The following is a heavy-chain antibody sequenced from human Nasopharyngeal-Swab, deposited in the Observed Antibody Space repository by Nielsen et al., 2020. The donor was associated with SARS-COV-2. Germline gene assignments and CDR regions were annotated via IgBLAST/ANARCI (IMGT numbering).Heavy chain of an antibody. J-gene: IGHJ6*02. CDR1: GFTFDDYA. Sequence: SLRLSCAASGFTFDDYAMHWVRQAPGKGLEWVSGISWNSGSIGYADSVKGRFTISRDNAKNSLYLQMNGLRVEDTALYYCAKDYAMVAYFYYGLDVWGQGTTVTVSS. CDR2: ISWNSGSI. D-gene: IGHD5-18*01. V-gene: IGHV3-9*01. CDR3: AKDYAMVAYFYYGLDV.